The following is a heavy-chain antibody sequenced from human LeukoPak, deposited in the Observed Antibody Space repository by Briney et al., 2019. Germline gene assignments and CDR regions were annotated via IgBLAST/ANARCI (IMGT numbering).Heavy chain of an antibody. J-gene: IGHJ6*02. Sequence: GGSLRLSCAASGFTFSSYGMHWVRQAPGKGLEWVAVISYDGSNKYYADSVKGRFTISRDNSKNTLYLQMNSLRAEDTAVYYCAKDAGSSGWYHYYYYYGMDVWGQGTTVTVSS. V-gene: IGHV3-30*18. CDR2: ISYDGSNK. CDR1: GFTFSSYG. D-gene: IGHD6-19*01. CDR3: AKDAGSSGWYHYYYYYGMDV.